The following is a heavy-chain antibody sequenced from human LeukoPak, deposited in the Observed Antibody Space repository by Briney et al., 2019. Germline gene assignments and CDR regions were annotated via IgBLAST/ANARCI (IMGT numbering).Heavy chain of an antibody. V-gene: IGHV3-13*01. J-gene: IGHJ4*02. CDR1: GFNFSKND. D-gene: IGHD4-11*01. CDR2: IGVGGDT. Sequence: PGGSLRLSCIASGFNFSKNDMHWVRQTPERGLEWVSAIGVGGDTYADPVKGRFTISRENGKNSVYLQMNSLRAGDTALYFCAKAFDYNGLRGEGGSFDCWGQGALVTVSS. CDR3: AKAFDYNGLRGEGGSFDC.